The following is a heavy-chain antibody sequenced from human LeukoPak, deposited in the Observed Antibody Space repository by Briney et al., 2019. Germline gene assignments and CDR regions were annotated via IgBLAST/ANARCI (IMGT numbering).Heavy chain of an antibody. CDR2: INSDGSST. V-gene: IGHV3-74*01. D-gene: IGHD2-15*01. J-gene: IGHJ4*02. CDR1: GFTFSNYW. CDR3: AKDEGRGYCSGGSCYPFDC. Sequence: GGSLRLSCAASGFTFSNYWMHWVRQAPGKGLVWVSRINSDGSSTTYADSVKGRFTISRDNSKNTLYLQMNSLRAEDTAVYYCAKDEGRGYCSGGSCYPFDCWGQGTLVTVSS.